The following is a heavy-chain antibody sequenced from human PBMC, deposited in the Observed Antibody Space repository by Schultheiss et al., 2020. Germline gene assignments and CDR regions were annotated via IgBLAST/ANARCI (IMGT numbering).Heavy chain of an antibody. Sequence: SETLSLTCTVSGGSISSGGYYWSWIRQHPGKGLEWIGYIYYSGSTNYNPSLKSRVTISVDTSKNQFSLKLSSVTAADTAVYYCARTYSSSWYLSYYGMDVWGQGTTVNGYS. V-gene: IGHV4-61*08. CDR3: ARTYSSSWYLSYYGMDV. J-gene: IGHJ6*02. CDR1: GGSISSGGYY. CDR2: IYYSGST. D-gene: IGHD6-13*01.